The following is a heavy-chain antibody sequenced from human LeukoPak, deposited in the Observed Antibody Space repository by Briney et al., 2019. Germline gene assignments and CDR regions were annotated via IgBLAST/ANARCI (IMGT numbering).Heavy chain of an antibody. V-gene: IGHV3-48*01. J-gene: IGHJ6*02. CDR1: GFTFSSYS. D-gene: IGHD3-10*01. Sequence: PGGSLRLSCAASGFTFSSYSMNWVRQAPGKGLEWVSYISSSSSTISYADSVKGRFTISRDNSKNTLYLQMNSLRAEDTAVYYCAKDVYYYGSGNVWNGMDVWGQGTTITVSS. CDR2: ISSSSSTI. CDR3: AKDVYYYGSGNVWNGMDV.